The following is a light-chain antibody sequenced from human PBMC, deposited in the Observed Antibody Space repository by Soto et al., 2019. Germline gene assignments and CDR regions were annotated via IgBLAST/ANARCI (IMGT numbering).Light chain of an antibody. J-gene: IGLJ1*01. CDR2: DVT. Sequence: QSALTQPRSVSGSPGQSVTISCTGTSSDVGGYNCVSWYQQHPGKAPQLIIYDVTQRPSGIPDRFSGSKSGASASLAITGLQAEDEADYYCQSYDIGLTGFYVSGTGTKVTVL. CDR1: SSDVGGYNC. CDR3: QSYDIGLTGFYV. V-gene: IGLV2-11*01.